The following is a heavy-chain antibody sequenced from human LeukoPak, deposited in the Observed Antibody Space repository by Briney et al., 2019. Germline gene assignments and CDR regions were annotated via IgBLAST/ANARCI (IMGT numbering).Heavy chain of an antibody. D-gene: IGHD6-6*01. CDR2: INPNSGGT. CDR1: GYTFTGYY. Sequence: ASVKVSCKASGYTFTGYYMHWVRQAPGQGLEWMGWINPNSGGTNYAQKFQGWVTMTRDTSISTAYMELSSLRSEDTAVYYCARDSGPIAAPRGAFDIWGQGTMVTVSS. CDR3: ARDSGPIAAPRGAFDI. J-gene: IGHJ3*02. V-gene: IGHV1-2*04.